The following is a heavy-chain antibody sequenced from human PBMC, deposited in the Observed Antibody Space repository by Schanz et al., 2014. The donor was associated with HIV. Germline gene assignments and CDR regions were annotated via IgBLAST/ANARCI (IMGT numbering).Heavy chain of an antibody. CDR3: TREGNYYGGSVPGH. D-gene: IGHD2-21*01. J-gene: IGHJ4*02. CDR2: IRAAGDT. CDR1: GFMFRNYA. V-gene: IGHV3-23*01. Sequence: EVQLLESGGGLAQPGGSLRLSCVTSGFMFRNYAMSWVRQAPGKGLGWVSDIRAAGDTYYGDSVKGRFTVSRDNSKNMLFLQMNSLRAEDTATYYCTREGNYYGGSVPGHWGQGALVSVSS.